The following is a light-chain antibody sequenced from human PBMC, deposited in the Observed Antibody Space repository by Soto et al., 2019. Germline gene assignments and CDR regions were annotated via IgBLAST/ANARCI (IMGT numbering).Light chain of an antibody. V-gene: IGLV2-18*01. CDR3: SLYTSSSTYV. J-gene: IGLJ1*01. Sequence: QSVLTQPPSVSGSPGQSVTISCTGTSSDVGSYNRVSWYQQPPGTAPKLMIYEVSNRPSGVPDRFSGSKSGNTASLTISRLQAEDEADYYCSLYTSSSTYVFGTGTKLTVL. CDR1: SSDVGSYNR. CDR2: EVS.